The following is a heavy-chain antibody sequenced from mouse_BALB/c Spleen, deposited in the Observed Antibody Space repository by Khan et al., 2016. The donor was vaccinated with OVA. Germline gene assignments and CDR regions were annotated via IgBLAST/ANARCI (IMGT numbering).Heavy chain of an antibody. CDR1: GFTFSSYG. Sequence: EVQLVESGGDLVQPGGSRKLSCAASGFTFSSYGMHWVRQAPEKGLEWVAYISGDSSTIYYADTVKGRFTISRDNPKNTLFLQMTSLRSEDTAMYYCATSYYYGYYFDYWGQGTTLTVSS. CDR2: ISGDSSTI. D-gene: IGHD1-1*01. CDR3: ATSYYYGYYFDY. V-gene: IGHV5-17*02. J-gene: IGHJ2*01.